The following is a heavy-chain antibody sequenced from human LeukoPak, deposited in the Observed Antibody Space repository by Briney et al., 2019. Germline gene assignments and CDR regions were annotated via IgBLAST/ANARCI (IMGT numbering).Heavy chain of an antibody. CDR3: AKDPGSSGWYGSYYFDY. J-gene: IGHJ4*02. CDR2: IYTSGST. V-gene: IGHV4-4*07. Sequence: AGTLSLTCTASGGSISSYYWSWIRQPAGKGLEWIGRIYTSGSTNYNPSLKSRVTMSVDTSKNQFSLKLSSVTAADTAVYYCAKDPGSSGWYGSYYFDYWGQGTLVTVSS. CDR1: GGSISSYY. D-gene: IGHD6-19*01.